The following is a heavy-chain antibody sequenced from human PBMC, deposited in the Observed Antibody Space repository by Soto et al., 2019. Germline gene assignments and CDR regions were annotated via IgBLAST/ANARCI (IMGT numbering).Heavy chain of an antibody. Sequence: QMQLQESGPGLVKPSDTLSLTCTVSGASVSTGYWSWIRQPPGKALEWIGFMYFGGSFNYNPSLTSRVTIPVETSNNQFSMAVTSVTAADTAEYYCARSYYDTTGFAVDPWGQGTLVIVSS. CDR3: ARSYYDTTGFAVDP. V-gene: IGHV4-59*02. D-gene: IGHD3-22*01. CDR2: MYFGGSF. J-gene: IGHJ5*02. CDR1: GASVSTGY.